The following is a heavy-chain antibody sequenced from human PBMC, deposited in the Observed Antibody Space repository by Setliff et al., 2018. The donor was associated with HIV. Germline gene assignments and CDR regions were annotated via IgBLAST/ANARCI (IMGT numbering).Heavy chain of an antibody. V-gene: IGHV4-59*12. D-gene: IGHD1-26*01. CDR1: GGFISSYY. Sequence: KPSETLSLTCTVSGGFISSYYWSWIRQPPGKGLEWIGYIHYSGSTSYNPSLKSRVTISVDTSKNQFSLKLTSVTAADTAVYYCARGSSTVYYYYMDVWGKGTTVTVS. CDR2: IHYSGST. J-gene: IGHJ6*03. CDR3: ARGSSTVYYYYMDV.